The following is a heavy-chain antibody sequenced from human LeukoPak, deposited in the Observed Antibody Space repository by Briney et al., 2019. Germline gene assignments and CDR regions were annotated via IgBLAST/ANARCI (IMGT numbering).Heavy chain of an antibody. V-gene: IGHV3-74*01. CDR1: GLTFSRYW. CDR3: ASRGVVTGAFDI. Sequence: PGGSLRLSCAASGLTFSRYWMHWVRQAPGKGLVWVSRIKSDGSSTSYADSVKGRFTISRDNAKNTLYLQMNSLRAEDTAVYYCASRGVVTGAFDIWGQGTMVNVSS. J-gene: IGHJ3*02. CDR2: IKSDGSST. D-gene: IGHD4-23*01.